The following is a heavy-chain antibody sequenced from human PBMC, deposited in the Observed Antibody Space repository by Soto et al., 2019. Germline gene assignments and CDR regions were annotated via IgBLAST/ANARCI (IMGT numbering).Heavy chain of an antibody. J-gene: IGHJ4*02. Sequence: EVQLLESGGGLVHPGGSLRVSCATSGFTFKNFVMSWVRQAPGKGLEWVAAIRASGEQTFYADSVKGRFTISRDNSKNMLFLLMNSLRDDDTALYFCAQDRGWGVVSPSHDSWGQGTLVTVSS. CDR2: IRASGEQT. D-gene: IGHD2-21*01. CDR3: AQDRGWGVVSPSHDS. V-gene: IGHV3-23*01. CDR1: GFTFKNFV.